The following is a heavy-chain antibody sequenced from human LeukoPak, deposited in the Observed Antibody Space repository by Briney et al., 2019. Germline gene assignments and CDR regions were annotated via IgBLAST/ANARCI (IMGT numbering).Heavy chain of an antibody. Sequence: ASVKVSCKASGYTFTSYDINWVRQATGQGLEWMGWMNPNSGNTGYAQKFQGRVTMTRNTSISTAYMELSSLRSEDTAVYYCARGPYDSSGYYGGYYFDYWGQGTLVTVSS. V-gene: IGHV1-8*01. D-gene: IGHD3-22*01. CDR1: GYTFTSYD. J-gene: IGHJ4*02. CDR2: MNPNSGNT. CDR3: ARGPYDSSGYYGGYYFDY.